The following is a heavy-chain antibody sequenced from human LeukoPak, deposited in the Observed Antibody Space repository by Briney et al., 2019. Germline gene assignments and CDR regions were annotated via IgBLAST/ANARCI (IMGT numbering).Heavy chain of an antibody. V-gene: IGHV4-4*09. Sequence: SETLSLTCTVSGASISSYYWSWFRRPPGKGLEWIAYIFPSGSINFNPSLKSRVSISVDGSKNNFSLDLSSVTPADTAVYYCARRRDETATAAGYYHIDVWGKGTTVTVSS. D-gene: IGHD3-22*01. CDR2: IFPSGSI. J-gene: IGHJ6*03. CDR1: GASISSYY. CDR3: ARRRDETATAAGYYHIDV.